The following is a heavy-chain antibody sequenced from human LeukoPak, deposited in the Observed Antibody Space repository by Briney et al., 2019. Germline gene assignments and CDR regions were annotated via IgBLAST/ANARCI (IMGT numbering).Heavy chain of an antibody. CDR2: IKQDGSVK. CDR3: ARDSADSSSFAFDI. D-gene: IGHD6-13*01. CDR1: RITFSSHW. Sequence: GGSLRLSCAASRITFSSHWMTWVRQAPGKGLECVANIKQDGSVKDYVDSVKGRFTISRDNAKNSLYLQMNSLRVEDTAVYYCARDSADSSSFAFDIWGQGTLLTVSS. J-gene: IGHJ3*02. V-gene: IGHV3-7*01.